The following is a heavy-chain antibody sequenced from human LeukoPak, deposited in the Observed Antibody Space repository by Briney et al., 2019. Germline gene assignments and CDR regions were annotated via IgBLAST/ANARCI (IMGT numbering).Heavy chain of an antibody. J-gene: IGHJ5*02. Sequence: SETLSLTCSVSGGSINNYYWSWIRQPPGTALEWLANIYFSGSTDYNSSVKSRLTISVDTFKNQLSLNLQSVTAADTAMYYCARHRSDTGGKKGVNWFDPWGQGTLVSVSS. D-gene: IGHD4-23*01. CDR2: IYFSGST. CDR1: GGSINNYY. CDR3: ARHRSDTGGKKGVNWFDP. V-gene: IGHV4-59*01.